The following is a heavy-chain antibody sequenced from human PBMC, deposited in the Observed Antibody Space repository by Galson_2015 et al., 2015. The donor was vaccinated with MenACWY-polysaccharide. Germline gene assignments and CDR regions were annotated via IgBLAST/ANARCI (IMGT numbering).Heavy chain of an antibody. D-gene: IGHD6-19*01. CDR3: AGYGSSGDFDY. J-gene: IGHJ4*02. Sequence: SLRLSCAAYGFTFSSYGMHWVRQAPGKGLEWVAVISYDGSNKYYADSVKGRFTISRDNSKNTLYLQVDSLRAEDTAVYYCAGYGSSGDFDYWGQGTLVTVSS. CDR1: GFTFSSYG. V-gene: IGHV3-30*03. CDR2: ISYDGSNK.